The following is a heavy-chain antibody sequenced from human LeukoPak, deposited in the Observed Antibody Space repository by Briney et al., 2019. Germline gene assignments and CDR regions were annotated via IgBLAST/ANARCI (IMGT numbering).Heavy chain of an antibody. J-gene: IGHJ4*02. D-gene: IGHD2-2*01. Sequence: HPGGSLRLSCAASGFTFSNYWMIWVRQAPGKGLVWVSRINGDGSSTTYADSVKGRFTISRDNAKNTLYLQMNSLRAEDTAVYYCARVVYCSRTSCPLDCWGQGTLVTVSS. CDR1: GFTFSNYW. CDR3: ARVVYCSRTSCPLDC. V-gene: IGHV3-74*01. CDR2: INGDGSST.